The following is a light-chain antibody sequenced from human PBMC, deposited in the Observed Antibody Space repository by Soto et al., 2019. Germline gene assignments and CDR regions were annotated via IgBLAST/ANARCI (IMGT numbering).Light chain of an antibody. CDR3: QQFGGSPPRFT. Sequence: EIVLTQSPGTLSLSPGERATLSCRASQTITNFYLAWYQQKLGQAPRLLIYGASNRATGIPDGFSGSGSGTDFTLTISRLEPADSAVYYCQQFGGSPPRFTFGPGTKVDVK. J-gene: IGKJ3*01. V-gene: IGKV3-20*01. CDR2: GAS. CDR1: QTITNFY.